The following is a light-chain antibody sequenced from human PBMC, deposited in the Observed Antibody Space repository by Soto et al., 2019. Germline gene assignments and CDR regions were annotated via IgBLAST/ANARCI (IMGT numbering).Light chain of an antibody. Sequence: SALAQPASVSGSPGHSITISCTGSSGYVGTYSLVSWYQQHPGKAPKVVIYEGHKRPSGVPDRFSGSTSVNTASLTISGLQTDDEADYYCCLYVGATTYVFGTGTKVTVL. CDR1: SGYVGTYSL. CDR2: EGH. V-gene: IGLV2-23*01. J-gene: IGLJ1*01. CDR3: CLYVGATTYV.